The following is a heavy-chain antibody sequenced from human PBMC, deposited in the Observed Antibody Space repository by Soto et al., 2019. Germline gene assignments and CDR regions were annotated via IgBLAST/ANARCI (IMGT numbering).Heavy chain of an antibody. CDR2: IGVYNGMT. Sequence: QEQLVQSGGEVKKPGASVRVSCKASGYTFTKYGITWVRQAPGQGLEWMGWIGVYNGMTNYARKLQGRVIMTADTSASTAYMELRSIRSDDTAVYYCSRARYCTSPSCYNHYYYGMDIWGQGTTVSVSS. CDR1: GYTFTKYG. CDR3: SRARYCTSPSCYNHYYYGMDI. V-gene: IGHV1-18*04. D-gene: IGHD2-2*02. J-gene: IGHJ6*02.